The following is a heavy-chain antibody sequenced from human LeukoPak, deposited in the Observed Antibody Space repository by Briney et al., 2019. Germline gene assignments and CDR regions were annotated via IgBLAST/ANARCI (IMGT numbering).Heavy chain of an antibody. J-gene: IGHJ4*02. D-gene: IGHD3-22*01. CDR1: GFTFSSYA. CDR3: ARDRDSSDYYDSSGYFGY. CDR2: IYSGGST. V-gene: IGHV3-66*01. Sequence: GGSLRLSCAASGFTFSSYAMSWVRQAPGKGLEWVSVIYSGGSTYYADSVKGRFTISRDNSKNTLYLQMNSLRAEDTAVYYCARDRDSSDYYDSSGYFGYWGQGTLVTVSS.